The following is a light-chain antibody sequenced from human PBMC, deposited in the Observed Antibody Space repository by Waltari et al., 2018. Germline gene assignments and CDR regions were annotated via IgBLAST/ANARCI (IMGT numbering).Light chain of an antibody. CDR3: ATWDDSLSGYV. Sequence: QSVLTQPPSASGTPGQRVTISCSGTSSNIGRNYVFWFHQLPGTAPKVIISQDKQRPSRVPERFSGSKSGSSASLAISGLRSEDEADYYGATWDDSLSGYVFGSGTKVAVL. CDR2: QDK. J-gene: IGLJ1*01. CDR1: SSNIGRNY. V-gene: IGLV1-47*01.